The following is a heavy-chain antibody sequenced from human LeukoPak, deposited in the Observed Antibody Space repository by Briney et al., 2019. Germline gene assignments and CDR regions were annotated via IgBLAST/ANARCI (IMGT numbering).Heavy chain of an antibody. D-gene: IGHD1-26*01. Sequence: SETLSLTCAVSGGSISSGGYSWSWIRQPPGKGLEWIGYIYHSGSTYYNPSLKSRVTISVDTSKNQFSLKLSSVTAADTAVYYCARENEYSGRALGYWGQGTLVTVSS. CDR3: ARENEYSGRALGY. V-gene: IGHV4-30-2*02. CDR2: IYHSGST. CDR1: GGSISSGGYS. J-gene: IGHJ4*02.